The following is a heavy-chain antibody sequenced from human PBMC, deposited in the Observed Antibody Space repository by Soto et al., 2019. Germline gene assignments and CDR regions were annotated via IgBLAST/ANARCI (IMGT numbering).Heavy chain of an antibody. CDR1: GLTFSDYY. Sequence: GGSLRLSCAASGLTFSDYYMDWVRRAPGKGLEWVGRIRNKANNYATEYAASLKGRVTFSRDDSENSLYLQMNSLKTEDTAVFYCTRYYDISQDYYGMDVWGQGTTVTVSS. J-gene: IGHJ6*02. CDR3: TRYYDISQDYYGMDV. CDR2: IRNKANNYAT. D-gene: IGHD3-9*01. V-gene: IGHV3-72*01.